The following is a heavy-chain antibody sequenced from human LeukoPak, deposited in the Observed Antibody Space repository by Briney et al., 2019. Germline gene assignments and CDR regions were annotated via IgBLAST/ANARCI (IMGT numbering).Heavy chain of an antibody. V-gene: IGHV3-73*01. CDR1: GFTFSGSA. Sequence: TGGSLRLPCAASGFTFSGSAMHWVRQASGKGLEWVGRIRSKANSYATAYAASVKGRFTISRDDSKNTAYLQMNSLKTEDTAVYYCTRHAPSGSGWGQGTLVTVSS. J-gene: IGHJ4*02. CDR3: TRHAPSGSG. D-gene: IGHD3-10*01. CDR2: IRSKANSYAT.